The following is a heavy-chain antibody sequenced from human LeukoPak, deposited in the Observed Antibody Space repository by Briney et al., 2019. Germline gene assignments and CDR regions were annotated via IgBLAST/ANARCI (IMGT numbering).Heavy chain of an antibody. D-gene: IGHD7-27*01. CDR1: GDSVSSKSVS. V-gene: IGHV6-1*01. Sequence: SQTLSLTCAISGDSVSSKSVSWSWIRQSPSGGLEFLGRTRYRSTWMTFYSLSVQSRMTINADTSRDHVSLRLNSVTPEDTALYYCVRDFNWGFDYWGQGTLVTVSS. J-gene: IGHJ4*02. CDR2: TRYRSTWMT. CDR3: VRDFNWGFDY.